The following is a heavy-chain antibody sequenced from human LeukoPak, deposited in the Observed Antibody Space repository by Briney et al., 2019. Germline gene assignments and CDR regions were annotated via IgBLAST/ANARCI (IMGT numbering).Heavy chain of an antibody. Sequence: GASVKVSCKASGYTFTTYYISWVRQAPGQGLEWMGWISVYNGNTNYAQKLQGRVTMTTDTSTSTAYMELRNLRSDDTAVYYCARVGSSGSGTSHFYYYYGMDVWGQGTTVSVSS. D-gene: IGHD3-10*01. CDR1: GYTFTTYY. J-gene: IGHJ6*02. V-gene: IGHV1-18*01. CDR3: ARVGSSGSGTSHFYYYYGMDV. CDR2: ISVYNGNT.